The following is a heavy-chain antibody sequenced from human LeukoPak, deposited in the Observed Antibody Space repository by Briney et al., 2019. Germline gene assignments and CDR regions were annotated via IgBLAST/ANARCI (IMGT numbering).Heavy chain of an antibody. CDR2: IYYSGNT. V-gene: IGHV4-39*01. D-gene: IGHD3-10*01. J-gene: IGHJ4*02. Sequence: GSLRLSCAASGFTFSSYAMSWVRQAPGKGLEWIGSIYYSGNTYYNPSLRSRVTISVDTSKNQFSLKLASVTAADTALYYCARILKQFGLDYWGQGTLVTVSS. CDR3: ARILKQFGLDY. CDR1: GFTFSSYA.